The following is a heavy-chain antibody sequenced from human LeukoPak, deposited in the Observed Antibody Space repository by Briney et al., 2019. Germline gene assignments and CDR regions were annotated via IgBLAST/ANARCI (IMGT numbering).Heavy chain of an antibody. J-gene: IGHJ4*02. CDR2: VNTVSSYI. CDR1: GFVFSSYS. CDR3: VRLRRNSDSSGYFYCYEN. V-gene: IGHV3-21*01. Sequence: GGSLRLSCAASGFVFSSYSFNWVRQALGKGLEWVASVNTVSSYIYYADSVRGRFTISRDNAKNSVLLQKDSLRAEDMAMYYCVRLRRNSDSSGYFYCYENWGQGTLVTVFS. D-gene: IGHD3-22*01.